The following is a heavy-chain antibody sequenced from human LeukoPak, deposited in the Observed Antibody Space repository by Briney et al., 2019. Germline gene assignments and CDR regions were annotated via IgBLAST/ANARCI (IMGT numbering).Heavy chain of an antibody. V-gene: IGHV3-7*01. CDR2: VKQDGSEK. J-gene: IGHJ4*02. Sequence: PGGSLRLSCAASGFTLSNYWMAWVRQAPGKGLEWVASVKQDGSEKNYVDSVKGRFTISRDNAKNSLYLQMNSLRAEDTAMYYCARDIGYGDYWGQGTLVTVSS. D-gene: IGHD5-12*01. CDR3: ARDIGYGDY. CDR1: GFTLSNYW.